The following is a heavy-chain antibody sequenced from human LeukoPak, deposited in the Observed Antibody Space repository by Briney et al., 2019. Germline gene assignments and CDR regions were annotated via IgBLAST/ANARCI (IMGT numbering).Heavy chain of an antibody. V-gene: IGHV3-23*01. CDR1: GFTLSTNA. D-gene: IGHD3-10*01. CDR3: AKFQGHYGDSEYYFDS. J-gene: IGHJ4*02. Sequence: GGSLRLSCLTSGFTLSTNAMSWVRQAPGKGLEWISGISGSGASTYYADSVKGRFTISRDNAKNSLYLQMNSLRAEDTAVYFCAKFQGHYGDSEYYFDSWGQGALVTVSS. CDR2: ISGSGAST.